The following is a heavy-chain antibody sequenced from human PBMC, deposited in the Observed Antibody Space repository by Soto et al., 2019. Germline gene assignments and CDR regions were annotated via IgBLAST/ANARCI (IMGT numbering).Heavy chain of an antibody. CDR3: ARHSPRDSGYDETVFDY. J-gene: IGHJ4*02. D-gene: IGHD5-12*01. CDR2: IYYSGST. Sequence: SETLSLTCTVSGGSISSYYWSWIRQPPGKGLEWIGYIYYSGSTNYNPSLKSRVTISVDTSKNQFSLKLSSVTAADTAVYYCARHSPRDSGYDETVFDYWGQGTLVTVSS. V-gene: IGHV4-59*08. CDR1: GGSISSYY.